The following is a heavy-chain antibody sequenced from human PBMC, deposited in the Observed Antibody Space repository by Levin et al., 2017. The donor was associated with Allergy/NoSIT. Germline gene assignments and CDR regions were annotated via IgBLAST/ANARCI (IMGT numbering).Heavy chain of an antibody. CDR1: GFTFSSYW. V-gene: IGHV3-74*01. Sequence: SCAASGFTFSSYWMHWVRQAPGKGLVWVSRINRDGGTTYYADSVKGRFTISRDNAKNTLYLQMSSLRAEDTAVYYCAGYYYDSSGYYRHDYWGQGTLVTVSS. D-gene: IGHD3-22*01. CDR2: INRDGGTT. CDR3: AGYYYDSSGYYRHDY. J-gene: IGHJ4*02.